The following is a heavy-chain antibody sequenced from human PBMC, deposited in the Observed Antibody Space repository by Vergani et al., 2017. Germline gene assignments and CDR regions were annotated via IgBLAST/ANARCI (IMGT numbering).Heavy chain of an antibody. D-gene: IGHD3-10*01. Sequence: QVHLQQRGAGVLKPSETLSLICGVLGGSLSGYFRSWIRQSPGRGLEWLGEITAIGSAKYSPSATSRVTISVDTSRGEFTLTVTSVTAADTGLYFCASRRPRLNLGSKSNAGTFDSWGQGTLVTVSS. CDR3: ASRRPRLNLGSKSNAGTFDS. J-gene: IGHJ4*02. CDR1: GGSLSGYF. CDR2: ITAIGSA. V-gene: IGHV4-34*02.